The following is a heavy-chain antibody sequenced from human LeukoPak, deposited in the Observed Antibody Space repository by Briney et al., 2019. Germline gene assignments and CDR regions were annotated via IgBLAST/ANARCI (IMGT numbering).Heavy chain of an antibody. CDR3: ARGDMWFGEGYYYYYMDV. D-gene: IGHD3-10*01. CDR2: IIPIFGTA. Sequence: ASVKVSCKASGGTFSSYAISWVRQSPGQGLEWMGGIIPIFGTANYAQKFQGRVTITADKSTSTAYMELSSLRSEDTAVYYCARGDMWFGEGYYYYYMDVWGKGTTVTVSS. V-gene: IGHV1-69*06. CDR1: GGTFSSYA. J-gene: IGHJ6*03.